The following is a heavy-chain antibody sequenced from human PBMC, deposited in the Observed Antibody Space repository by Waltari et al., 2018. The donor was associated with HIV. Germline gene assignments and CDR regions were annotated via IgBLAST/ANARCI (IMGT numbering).Heavy chain of an antibody. D-gene: IGHD3-22*01. V-gene: IGHV4-38-2*01. CDR3: ARNTYYERSGYDF. Sequence: QVQLQESGPGLVKSSETLSLTCAVSGDSISSGYYWGWIRQPPGKGLEWIGTIHKSGRYYYNPSLKSRVTISVDTSKNHFSLKLSSVPAADTAVYYCARNTYYERSGYDFWGQGYLVTVSS. CDR2: IHKSGRY. J-gene: IGHJ4*02. CDR1: GDSISSGYY.